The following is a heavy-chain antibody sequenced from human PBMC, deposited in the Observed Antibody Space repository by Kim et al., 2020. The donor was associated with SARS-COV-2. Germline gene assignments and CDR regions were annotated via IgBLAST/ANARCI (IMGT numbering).Heavy chain of an antibody. CDR3: TRVPPYSNSWWDGFD. CDR1: GFTFSDSA. Sequence: GGSLRLSCAASGFTFSDSAMYWVRQASGKGLEWVGRIRSKANSYATAYDVSVKGRFIISRDDSKNTAYLQMNSLKTEDTAIYYCTRVPPYSNSWWDGFD. J-gene: IGHJ3*02. CDR2: IRSKANSYAT. D-gene: IGHD6-13*01. V-gene: IGHV3-73*01.